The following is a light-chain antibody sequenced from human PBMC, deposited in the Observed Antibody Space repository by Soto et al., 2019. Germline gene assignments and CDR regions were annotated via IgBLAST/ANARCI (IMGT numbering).Light chain of an antibody. J-gene: IGKJ1*01. CDR2: DAS. CDR1: QSISSW. CDR3: QQYSSYWT. V-gene: IGKV1-5*01. Sequence: GYRVTITCRASQSISSWLAWYQQKPGKAPKFLIYDASNLESGVPSRFSGSGSGTEFTLTISSLQPDDFATYYCQQYSSYWTFGQGTTV.